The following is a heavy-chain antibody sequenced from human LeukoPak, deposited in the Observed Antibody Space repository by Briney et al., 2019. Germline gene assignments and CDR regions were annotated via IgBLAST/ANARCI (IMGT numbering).Heavy chain of an antibody. V-gene: IGHV3-21*01. CDR1: GFTFDDYG. J-gene: IGHJ4*02. Sequence: GGSLRLSCAAPGFTFDDYGMNWVRQAPGKGLEWVSSISSSSSYIYYADSVKGRFTISRDNAKNSLYLQMNSLRAEDTAVYYCARGHSGSYPRRFDYWGQGTLVTVSS. CDR3: ARGHSGSYPRRFDY. CDR2: ISSSSSYI. D-gene: IGHD1-26*01.